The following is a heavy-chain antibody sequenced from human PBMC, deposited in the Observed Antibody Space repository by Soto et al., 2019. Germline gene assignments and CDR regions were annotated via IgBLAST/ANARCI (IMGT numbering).Heavy chain of an antibody. CDR1: EVIFSKSA. D-gene: IGHD2-2*01. CDR3: ARDGPSSLTSYFDY. J-gene: IGHJ4*02. V-gene: IGHV3-30*04. CDR2: VSFDGSLK. Sequence: PVGSLRLSGVASEVIFSKSAMHWVRQAPGKGLEWVAVVSFDGSLKYYADSVEGRFTISRDSSKNTLYLQMNSLRPEDTAVYYCARDGPSSLTSYFDYWGQGTLVTVSS.